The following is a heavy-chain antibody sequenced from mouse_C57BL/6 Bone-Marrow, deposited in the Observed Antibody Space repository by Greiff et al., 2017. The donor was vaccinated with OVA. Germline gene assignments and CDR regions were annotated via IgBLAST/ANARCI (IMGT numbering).Heavy chain of an antibody. D-gene: IGHD2-12*01. V-gene: IGHV3-6*01. CDR1: GYSITSGYY. CDR2: ISYDGSN. J-gene: IGHJ1*03. Sequence: EVQLQQSGPGLVKPSQSLSLTCSVTGYSITSGYYWNWIRQFPGNKLEWMGYISYDGSNNYNPSLKNRISITRDTSKNQFFLKLNSVTTEDTATYYCARDYYSYFDVWGTGTTVTVSS. CDR3: ARDYYSYFDV.